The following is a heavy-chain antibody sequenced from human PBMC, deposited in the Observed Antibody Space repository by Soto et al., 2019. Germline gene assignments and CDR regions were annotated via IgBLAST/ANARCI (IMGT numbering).Heavy chain of an antibody. CDR3: ATLPPRIGVTLLPIPS. Sequence: SETLSLTCTVSGGSISSGDYYWSWIRQPPGKGLEWIGYIYYSGSTYYNPSLKSRATISVDTSKNQFSLRLRSVTAADTAVYYCATLPPRIGVTLLPIPSWGQGIQVTVSS. D-gene: IGHD2-2*02. J-gene: IGHJ5*02. CDR1: GGSISSGDYY. CDR2: IYYSGST. V-gene: IGHV4-30-4*01.